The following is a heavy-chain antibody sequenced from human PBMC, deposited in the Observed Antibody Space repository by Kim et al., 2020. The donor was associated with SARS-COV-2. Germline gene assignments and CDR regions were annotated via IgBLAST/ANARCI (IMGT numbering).Heavy chain of an antibody. Sequence: GGSLRLSCAASGFTFSSYAMSWIRQAPGKGLEWVSAISGSGGSTYYADSVKGRFTISRDNSKNTLYLQMNSLRAEDTAVYYCASHHCSSTSCLAKGAFDIWGQGTMVTVSS. CDR3: ASHHCSSTSCLAKGAFDI. V-gene: IGHV3-23*01. CDR2: ISGSGGST. CDR1: GFTFSSYA. J-gene: IGHJ3*02. D-gene: IGHD2-2*01.